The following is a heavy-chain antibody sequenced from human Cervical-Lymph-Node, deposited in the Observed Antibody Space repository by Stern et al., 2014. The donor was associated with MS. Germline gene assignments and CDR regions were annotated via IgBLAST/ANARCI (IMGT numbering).Heavy chain of an antibody. J-gene: IGHJ5*02. CDR1: GGSLSSYY. CDR2: IYYSGST. V-gene: IGHV4-59*01. Sequence: QVQLQESGPGLVKPSETLSLTCTVSGGSLSSYYWSWIRQPPGKGLEWIGYIYYSGSTTYNPSLKSRVTISVDTSKNQFSLKLSSVTAADTAVYYCARGATQAFDPWGQGTLVTVSS. CDR3: ARGATQAFDP.